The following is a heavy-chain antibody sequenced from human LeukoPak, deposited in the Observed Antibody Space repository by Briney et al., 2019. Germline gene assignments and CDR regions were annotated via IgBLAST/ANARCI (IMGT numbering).Heavy chain of an antibody. CDR2: IFYNGGSP. D-gene: IGHD2-21*01. CDR1: GGFLSSTSHY. Sequence: SSETLSLTCTVSGGFLSSTSHYWGWIRQPPGKGLEWIGSIFYNGGSPYYNLALRSRVTMSVDMSMTQFSLSLSSVTAADTALYYCARQIPRGPRLGAFDIWGQGTMVTVSS. V-gene: IGHV4-39*01. CDR3: ARQIPRGPRLGAFDI. J-gene: IGHJ3*02.